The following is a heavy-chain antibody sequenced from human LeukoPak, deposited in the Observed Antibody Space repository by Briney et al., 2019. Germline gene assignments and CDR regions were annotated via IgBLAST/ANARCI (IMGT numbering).Heavy chain of an antibody. CDR1: GFTFSSYS. V-gene: IGHV3-21*01. D-gene: IGHD3-10*01. J-gene: IGHJ4*02. CDR2: ISSSSSYI. CDR3: ARVSYYYGSGSYHFDY. Sequence: GGSLRLSCAASGFTFSSYSMNWVRQAPGKGLEWVSSISSSSSYIYYADSVKGRFTISRDNAKNSLYPQMNSLRAEDTAVYYCARVSYYYGSGSYHFDYWGQGTLVTVSS.